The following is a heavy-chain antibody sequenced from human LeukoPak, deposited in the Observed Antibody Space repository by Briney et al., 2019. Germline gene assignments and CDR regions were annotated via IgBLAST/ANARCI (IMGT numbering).Heavy chain of an antibody. CDR3: TTASCSSTSCYRRNYYYYMDV. CDR1: GFTFSNAW. J-gene: IGHJ6*03. Sequence: GGSLRLSCAASGFTFSNAWMSWVRLTPGKGLEWVGRIKSKNDGGTSDYAAPVQGRFTISRDDSTNTLFLQMNSLKTEDTAVYYCTTASCSSTSCYRRNYYYYMDVWGKGTTVTVSS. V-gene: IGHV3-15*01. D-gene: IGHD2-2*02. CDR2: IKSKNDGGTS.